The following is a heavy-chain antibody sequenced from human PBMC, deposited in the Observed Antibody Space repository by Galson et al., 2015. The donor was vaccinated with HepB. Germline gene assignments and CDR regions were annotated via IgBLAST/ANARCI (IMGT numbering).Heavy chain of an antibody. V-gene: IGHV3-11*03. CDR3: ARLPYYYDSSGYLDY. D-gene: IGHD3-22*01. CDR1: GFTFSDYY. CDR2: ISSSSSYT. J-gene: IGHJ4*02. Sequence: SLRLSCAASGFTFSDYYMSWIRQAPGKGLEWVSYISSSSSYTNYADSVKGRFTISRDNAKNSLYLQMNSLRAEDTAVYYCARLPYYYDSSGYLDYWGQGTLVTVSS.